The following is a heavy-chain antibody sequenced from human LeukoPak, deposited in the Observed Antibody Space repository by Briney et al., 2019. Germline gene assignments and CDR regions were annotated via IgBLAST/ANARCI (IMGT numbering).Heavy chain of an antibody. V-gene: IGHV3-23*01. D-gene: IGHD3-9*01. CDR1: GFTFSTYA. CDR3: AKGLTNLGDD. J-gene: IGHJ4*02. CDR2: LSGSGSSA. Sequence: GGSLRLSCAASGFTFSTYAMSWVRQAPGKGLEWVSGLSGSGSSAYYADSVKGRFTISRDNSKDTLYLQMNSPRPEDTAVYYCAKGLTNLGDDWGQGTLVTVSS.